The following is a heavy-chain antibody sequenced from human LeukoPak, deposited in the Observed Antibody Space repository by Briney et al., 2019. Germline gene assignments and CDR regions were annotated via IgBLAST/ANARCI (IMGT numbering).Heavy chain of an antibody. J-gene: IGHJ4*02. D-gene: IGHD3-10*01. CDR3: ATSGSYYRAPDY. V-gene: IGHV4-59*08. Sequence: PSETLSLTCTVSGGSISSYYWSWIRQPPGKGLEWIGYIYYSGSTNYNPSLKSRVTISVDTSKNQFSLRLSSVTAADTAVYYCATSGSYYRAPDYWGQGTLVTVSS. CDR1: GGSISSYY. CDR2: IYYSGST.